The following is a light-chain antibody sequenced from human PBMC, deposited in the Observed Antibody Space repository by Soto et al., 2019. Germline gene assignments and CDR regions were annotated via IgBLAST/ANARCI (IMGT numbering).Light chain of an antibody. Sequence: EIVLTQSPGTLSLSPGEIATFSCRASQSVSSSYLAWYQHKPGQAPRLLIYGPSSRATVVPDRFRGSGSGTEFTLTISRLEPEDFAVYYCHQYGSSPITFGQGTRLDIK. CDR3: HQYGSSPIT. CDR1: QSVSSSY. V-gene: IGKV3-20*01. CDR2: GPS. J-gene: IGKJ5*01.